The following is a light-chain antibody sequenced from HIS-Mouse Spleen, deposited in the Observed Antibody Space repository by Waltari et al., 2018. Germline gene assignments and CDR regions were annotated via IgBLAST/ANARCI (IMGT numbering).Light chain of an antibody. V-gene: IGLV3-10*01. CDR2: EDS. J-gene: IGLJ2*01. CDR3: YSTDSSGNHRV. Sequence: SYELTQPPSVSVSPGQTARITCSGDALPKKYAYWYQQKSGQDPVLVMYEDSKRPSGIPEGFSGSSSGTMATLTISGAQVEDEADYYCYSTDSSGNHRVFGGGTKLTVL. CDR1: ALPKKY.